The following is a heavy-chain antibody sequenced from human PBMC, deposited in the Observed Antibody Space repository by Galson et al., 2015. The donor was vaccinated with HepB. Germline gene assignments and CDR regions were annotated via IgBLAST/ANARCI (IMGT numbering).Heavy chain of an antibody. J-gene: IGHJ5*02. CDR3: ARDRSPPRIQLERQGINWFDP. D-gene: IGHD1-1*01. CDR2: ISAYNGNT. CDR1: GYTFTSYG. V-gene: IGHV1-18*01. Sequence: SVKVSCKASGYTFTSYGISWVRQAPGRGLEWMGWISAYNGNTNYAQKLQGRVTMTTDTSTSTAYMELRSLRSDDTAVYYCARDRSPPRIQLERQGINWFDPWGQGTLVTVSS.